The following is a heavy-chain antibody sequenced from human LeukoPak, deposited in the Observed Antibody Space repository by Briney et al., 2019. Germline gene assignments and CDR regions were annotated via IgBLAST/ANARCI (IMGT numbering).Heavy chain of an antibody. Sequence: GGSLRLSCAASGFTFSSYSMNWVRQAPGKGLEWVSSISSSSSYIYYADAVKGRFTISRDNAKNSLYLQMNSLRAEDTALYYCARDDYGSGSWNDYWGQGTLVTVSS. CDR2: ISSSSSYI. D-gene: IGHD3-10*01. CDR1: GFTFSSYS. J-gene: IGHJ4*02. V-gene: IGHV3-21*04. CDR3: ARDDYGSGSWNDY.